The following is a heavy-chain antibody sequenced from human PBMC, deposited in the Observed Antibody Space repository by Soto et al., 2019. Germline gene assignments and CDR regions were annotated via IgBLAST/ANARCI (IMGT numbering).Heavy chain of an antibody. J-gene: IGHJ4*02. CDR3: ARGFDYGDYFDY. CDR1: GFTVSSNY. D-gene: IGHD4-17*01. Sequence: EVQLVESGGGLVQPGGSLRLSCAVSGFTVSSNYMSWVRQAPGKGLEWVSVIYSVGSTFYADSVKGRFTISRDNSKNTLYRQINSLRAEDTAVYYCARGFDYGDYFDYWGQGTLVTVSS. CDR2: IYSVGST. V-gene: IGHV3-66*01.